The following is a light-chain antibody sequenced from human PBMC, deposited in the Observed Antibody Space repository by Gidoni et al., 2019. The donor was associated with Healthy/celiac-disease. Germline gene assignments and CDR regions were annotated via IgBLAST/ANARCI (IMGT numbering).Light chain of an antibody. CDR3: QAWDSGTGV. CDR1: KLGDKY. V-gene: IGLV3-1*01. Sequence: SYELTQPPSVSVSPGQTASITCSGDKLGDKYACWYQQKPGQSPVLVIYQDSKRPSGIPERFSGFNPGNTATLTISGTQAMDEADYYCQAWDSGTGVFGGGTKLTVL. J-gene: IGLJ2*01. CDR2: QDS.